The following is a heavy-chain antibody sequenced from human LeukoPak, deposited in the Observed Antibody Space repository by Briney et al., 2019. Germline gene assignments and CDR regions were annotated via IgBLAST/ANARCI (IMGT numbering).Heavy chain of an antibody. CDR2: ISAYNGNT. V-gene: IGHV1-18*01. D-gene: IGHD6-13*01. Sequence: ASVKVSCKASGYTFTSYGISWVRQAPGQGLEWMGWISAYNGNTNYAQKLQGRVTMTTDTSTRTAYMELRSLRSDDTAVYYCARLGSSWYGYYYYGMDVWGQGTTVTVSS. CDR1: GYTFTSYG. CDR3: ARLGSSWYGYYYYGMDV. J-gene: IGHJ6*02.